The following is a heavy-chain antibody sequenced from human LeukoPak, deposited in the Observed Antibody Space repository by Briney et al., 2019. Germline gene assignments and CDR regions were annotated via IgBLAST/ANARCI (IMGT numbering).Heavy chain of an antibody. D-gene: IGHD3-10*01. V-gene: IGHV3-30*03. Sequence: PGGSLRLSCAASGFTLSSYGMHWVRQAPGKGLEWVAVISYDGSNKNYAESVKGRFTISRDNSKNTLYLQMNSLRAEDTAVYYCARVRGIWFGELSTDYYGMDVWGQGTTVTVSS. CDR1: GFTLSSYG. CDR2: ISYDGSNK. J-gene: IGHJ6*02. CDR3: ARVRGIWFGELSTDYYGMDV.